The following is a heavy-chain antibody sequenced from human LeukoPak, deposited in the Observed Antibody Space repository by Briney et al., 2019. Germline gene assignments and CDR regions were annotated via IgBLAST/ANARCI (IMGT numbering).Heavy chain of an antibody. CDR3: ARDLEWFGDVDDY. V-gene: IGHV3-74*01. J-gene: IGHJ4*02. D-gene: IGHD3-10*01. CDR2: INSDGSST. CDR1: GLTFSSYW. Sequence: PGGSLRLSCAASGLTFSSYWMRWVRQAPGKGLVWVSRINSDGSSTSYADSVKGRFTISRDNAKNTLYLQMNSLRAEDTAVYYCARDLEWFGDVDDYWGQGTLVTVSS.